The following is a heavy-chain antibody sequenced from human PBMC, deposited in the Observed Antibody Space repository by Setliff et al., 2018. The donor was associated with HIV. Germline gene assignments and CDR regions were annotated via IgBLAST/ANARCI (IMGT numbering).Heavy chain of an antibody. V-gene: IGHV1-8*02. Sequence: ASVKVSCKASGYTFTSYDINWVRQGTGEGLEWMGWMNPNSGNTGYAQKFQGRVTMTRNTSISTAYMELSSLRSDDTAVYFCASPDRETAYDLLTPYYYYYYYMDVWGKGTTVTVSS. D-gene: IGHD3-9*01. CDR2: MNPNSGNT. CDR3: ASPDRETAYDLLTPYYYYYYYMDV. J-gene: IGHJ6*03. CDR1: GYTFTSYD.